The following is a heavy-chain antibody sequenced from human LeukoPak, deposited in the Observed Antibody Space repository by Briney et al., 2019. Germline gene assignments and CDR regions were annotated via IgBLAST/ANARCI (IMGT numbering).Heavy chain of an antibody. V-gene: IGHV3-48*04. J-gene: IGHJ4*02. D-gene: IGHD3-9*01. CDR2: ISSSSSTI. CDR1: GFTFSSYS. CDR3: ARALHYDILTGYFGFGY. Sequence: GGSLRLSCAASGFTFSSYSMNWVRQAPGKGLEWVSYISSSSSTIYYADSVKGRFTISRDNAKNSLYLQMNSLRAEDTAVYYCARALHYDILTGYFGFGYWGQGTLVTVSS.